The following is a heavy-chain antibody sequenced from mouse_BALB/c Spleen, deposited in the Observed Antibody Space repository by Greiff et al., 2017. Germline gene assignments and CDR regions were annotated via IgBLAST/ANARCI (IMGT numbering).Heavy chain of an antibody. D-gene: IGHD1-2*01. CDR3: ARDRLRLGTY. CDR1: GFTFSDYY. CDR2: ISDGGSYT. V-gene: IGHV5-4*02. J-gene: IGHJ3*01. Sequence: EVQGVESGGGLVKPGGSLKLSCAASGFTFSDYYMYWVRQTPEKRLEWVATISDGGSYTYYPDSVKGRFTISRDNAKNNLYLQMSSLKSEDTAMYYCARDRLRLGTYWGQGTLVTVSA.